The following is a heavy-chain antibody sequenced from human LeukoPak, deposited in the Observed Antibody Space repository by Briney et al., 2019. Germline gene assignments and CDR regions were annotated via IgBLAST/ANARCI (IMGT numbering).Heavy chain of an antibody. D-gene: IGHD3-22*01. CDR2: IYSGGRT. CDR3: ARAPDGYEAFDI. V-gene: IGHV3-66*01. J-gene: IGHJ3*02. Sequence: PGGSLRLSCAVSGFIVNSNYMTWVRQAPGKGLEWVSVIYSGGRTYYADSVKGRFTTSRDNSKNTLYLQMNSLRAEDTAVYYCARAPDGYEAFDIWGQGTMVTVS. CDR1: GFIVNSNY.